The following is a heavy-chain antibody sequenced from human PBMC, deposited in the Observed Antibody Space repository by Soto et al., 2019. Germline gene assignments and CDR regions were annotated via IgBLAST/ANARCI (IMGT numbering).Heavy chain of an antibody. CDR1: GGSISSGGYY. Sequence: SETLSLTCTVSGGSISSGGYYWSWIRQHPGKGLEWIGYIYYSGNTYYNPSLKSRLTISVDTSKNQFSLKLSSVTAADTAVYYCARDRRGAFDIWGQGTMVTVSS. CDR3: ARDRRGAFDI. D-gene: IGHD3-10*01. J-gene: IGHJ3*02. CDR2: IYYSGNT. V-gene: IGHV4-31*03.